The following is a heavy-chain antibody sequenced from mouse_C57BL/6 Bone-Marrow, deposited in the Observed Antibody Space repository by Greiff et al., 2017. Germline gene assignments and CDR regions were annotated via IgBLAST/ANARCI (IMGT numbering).Heavy chain of an antibody. CDR1: GYTFTDYY. CDR2: IYPGSGNT. D-gene: IGHD3-3*01. V-gene: IGHV1-76*01. CDR3: ARRAHYYAMDY. Sequence: QVQLQQSGAELVTPGASVKLSCKASGYTFTDYYINWVKQRPGQGLEWIARIYPGSGNTYYNEKFKGKATLTAEKSSSTAYMQLSSLTSEDSAVYFCARRAHYYAMDYWGQGTSVTVSS. J-gene: IGHJ4*01.